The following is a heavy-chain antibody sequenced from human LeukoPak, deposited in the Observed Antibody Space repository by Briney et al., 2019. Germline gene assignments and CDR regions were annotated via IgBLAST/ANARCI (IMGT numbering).Heavy chain of an antibody. D-gene: IGHD1-26*01. J-gene: IGHJ4*02. CDR3: GVAASSVSDFDS. Sequence: GGSLRLSCAASGFTFRDYAVNWVRQAPGKGLELLSSITSSSHAIFYADSVRGRFTISRDNAKKSLYLQMDSLRADDTATYYCGVAASSVSDFDSWGQGTLVTVSS. CDR1: GFTFRDYA. V-gene: IGHV3-21*01. CDR2: ITSSSHAI.